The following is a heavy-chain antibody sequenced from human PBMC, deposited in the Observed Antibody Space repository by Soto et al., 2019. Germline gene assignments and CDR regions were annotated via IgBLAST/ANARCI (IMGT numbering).Heavy chain of an antibody. Sequence: GGSLRLSCAASGFTFITYTMNWVRQAPGKGLEWLSYIHSTSNNIFYADSVKGRFTISTDIAKNSLYLQMNSLRDEDTAVYYCARDRDYAFDYWGLGTLVTVSS. V-gene: IGHV3-48*02. CDR3: ARDRDYAFDY. CDR2: IHSTSNNI. CDR1: GFTFITYT. D-gene: IGHD4-17*01. J-gene: IGHJ4*02.